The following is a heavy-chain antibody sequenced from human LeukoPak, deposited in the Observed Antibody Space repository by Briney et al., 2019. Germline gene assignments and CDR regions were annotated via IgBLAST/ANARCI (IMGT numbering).Heavy chain of an antibody. Sequence: SETLSLTCAVYGGSFSGYYWSWIRQPPGKGLEWIGEINHSGSTNYNPSLKSRVTISVDTSKNQFSLKLSSVTAADTAVYYCARGGIAITIFGVVSNWFDPWGQGTLVTVSS. CDR3: ARGGIAITIFGVVSNWFDP. V-gene: IGHV4-34*01. J-gene: IGHJ5*02. CDR2: INHSGST. D-gene: IGHD3-3*01. CDR1: GGSFSGYY.